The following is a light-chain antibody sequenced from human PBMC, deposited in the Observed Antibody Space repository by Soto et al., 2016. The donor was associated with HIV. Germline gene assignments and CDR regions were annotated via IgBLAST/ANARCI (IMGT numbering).Light chain of an antibody. CDR3: QVWDSSSDHPV. V-gene: IGLV3-21*03. J-gene: IGLJ2*01. Sequence: SSVLTQPPSVSVAPGKTPRITCGGNNIGTKSVHWYQQKPGQAPVLVVYDDTRRPSGIPERFSGSNSGNTATLTIGRVEAGDEADYYCQVWDSSSDHPVFGGGTKLTVL. CDR1: NIGTKS. CDR2: DDT.